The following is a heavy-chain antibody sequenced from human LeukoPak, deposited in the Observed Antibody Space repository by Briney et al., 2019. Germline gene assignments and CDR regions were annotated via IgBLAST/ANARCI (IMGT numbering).Heavy chain of an antibody. J-gene: IGHJ4*02. Sequence: SETLSLTCTVSGGSISSYYWSWIRQPPGKGLEWIGYIYYSGSTNYNPSLKSRVTISVDTSKNQFSLKLSSVTAAGTAVYYCARTAYDSSGYYYEGQLNFDYWGQGTLVTVSS. CDR3: ARTAYDSSGYYYEGQLNFDY. V-gene: IGHV4-59*01. CDR2: IYYSGST. D-gene: IGHD3-22*01. CDR1: GGSISSYY.